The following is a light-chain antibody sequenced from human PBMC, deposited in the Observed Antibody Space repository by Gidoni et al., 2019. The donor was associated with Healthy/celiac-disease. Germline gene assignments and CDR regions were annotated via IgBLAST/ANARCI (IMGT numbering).Light chain of an antibody. CDR2: GAS. V-gene: IGKV3-15*01. Sequence: PATLSVSPGERATLSCRASQSVSSNLAWYQQKPGQAPRLLIYGASTRATGIPARFSGSGSGTEFTLTISSLQSEDFAVYYCQQYNNWPLTFGGGTKVEIK. J-gene: IGKJ4*01. CDR1: QSVSSN. CDR3: QQYNNWPLT.